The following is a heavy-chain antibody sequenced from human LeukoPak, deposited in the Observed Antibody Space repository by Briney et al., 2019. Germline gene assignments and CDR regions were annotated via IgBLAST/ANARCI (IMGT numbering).Heavy chain of an antibody. D-gene: IGHD3-16*02. V-gene: IGHV3-30*02. CDR1: GCTFSSYG. J-gene: IGHJ3*02. CDR2: IRYDGSNK. Sequence: GGSLRLSCAASGCTFSSYGMHWVRHAPGTGLELVAFIRYDGSNKYYADSVKGRFTISRDNSKNTLYLQMNSLRAEDTAVYYCAKLYDYVWGSYRSYDAFDIWGQGTMVTVSS. CDR3: AKLYDYVWGSYRSYDAFDI.